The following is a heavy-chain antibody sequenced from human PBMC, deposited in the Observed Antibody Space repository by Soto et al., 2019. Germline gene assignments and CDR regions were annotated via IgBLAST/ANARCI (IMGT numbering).Heavy chain of an antibody. Sequence: GASVKVSCKASGYTFTSYYMHWVRQAPGQGLEWMGIINPSGGSTSYAQKFQGRVTMTRDTSTSTVYMELSSLRSEDTAVYYCARVSEKVTLVGYCSSTSCLPDYWGQGTLVTVSS. CDR1: GYTFTSYY. V-gene: IGHV1-46*03. CDR3: ARVSEKVTLVGYCSSTSCLPDY. CDR2: INPSGGST. J-gene: IGHJ4*02. D-gene: IGHD2-2*01.